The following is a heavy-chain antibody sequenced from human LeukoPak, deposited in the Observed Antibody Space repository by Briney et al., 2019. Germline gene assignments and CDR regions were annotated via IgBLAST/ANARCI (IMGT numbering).Heavy chain of an antibody. D-gene: IGHD2-2*01. J-gene: IGHJ6*02. Sequence: GGSLRLSCAASGFTLSSYAMHWVRQAPGKGLEWVAVISYDGSNKYYADSVKGRFTISRDNSKNTLYLQMNSLRAEDTAVYYCARELSSRDIVVVPADPQDGYGMDVWGQGTTVTVSS. V-gene: IGHV3-30*04. CDR2: ISYDGSNK. CDR3: ARELSSRDIVVVPADPQDGYGMDV. CDR1: GFTLSSYA.